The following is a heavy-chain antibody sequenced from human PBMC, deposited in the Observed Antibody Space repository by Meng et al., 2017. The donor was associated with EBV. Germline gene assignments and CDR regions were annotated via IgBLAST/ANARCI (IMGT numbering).Heavy chain of an antibody. D-gene: IGHD3-3*01. CDR1: GYTFTSYD. V-gene: IGHV1-8*01. CDR2: MNPNSGNT. J-gene: IGHJ5*02. Sequence: GQLVQSGAAVKKPGASVKVSCKASGYTFTSYDINWVRQATGQGLEWMGWMNPNSGNTGYAQKFQGRVTMTRNTSISTAYMELSSLRSEDTAVYYCARGVGTIFGVVIKNWFDLWGQGTLVTVSS. CDR3: ARGVGTIFGVVIKNWFDL.